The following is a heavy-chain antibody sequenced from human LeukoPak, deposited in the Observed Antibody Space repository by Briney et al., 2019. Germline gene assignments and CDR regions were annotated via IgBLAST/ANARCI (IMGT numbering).Heavy chain of an antibody. D-gene: IGHD3-10*01. CDR1: GGSISSYY. J-gene: IGHJ3*02. CDR2: IYYSGSI. Sequence: SETLSLTCTVSGGSISSYYWSWIRQPPGKGLEWIGYIYYSGSIYYNPSLKSRVIISVDASKNQFSLKLSSVTAADTAVYYCARSNSGAFDIWGQGTMVTVSS. V-gene: IGHV4-59*12. CDR3: ARSNSGAFDI.